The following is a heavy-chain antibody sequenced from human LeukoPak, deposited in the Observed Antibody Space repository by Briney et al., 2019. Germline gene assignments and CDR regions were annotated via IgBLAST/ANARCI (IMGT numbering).Heavy chain of an antibody. Sequence: ASVKVSCKASGGTFSSYAISWMRQAPGQGLEWMGWISIYNGNTNYAQKFQDRVTMTTDTSTSTAYMELRSLRSDDTAVYYCARDSPWGMDVWGQGTTVTVSS. CDR1: GGTFSSYA. J-gene: IGHJ6*02. CDR3: ARDSPWGMDV. CDR2: ISIYNGNT. V-gene: IGHV1-18*01.